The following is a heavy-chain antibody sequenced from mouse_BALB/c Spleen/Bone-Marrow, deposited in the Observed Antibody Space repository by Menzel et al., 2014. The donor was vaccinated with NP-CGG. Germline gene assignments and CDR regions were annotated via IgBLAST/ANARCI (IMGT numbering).Heavy chain of an antibody. CDR2: IYPGDGDT. Sequence: VKLQESGAELVRPGSSVRISCKSSGYVSXTYWINWVKQRPGQGLEWIGQIYPGDGDTDFNGKFKDKATLTADESSNTAYMQLSSLTSEDSAVYFCARGGISVDYWGQGTTLTVSS. V-gene: IGHV1-80*01. CDR3: ARGGISVDY. J-gene: IGHJ2*01. CDR1: GYVSXTYW.